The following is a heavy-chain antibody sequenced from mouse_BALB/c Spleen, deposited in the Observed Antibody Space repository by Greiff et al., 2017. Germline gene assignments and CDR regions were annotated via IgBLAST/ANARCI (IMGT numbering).Heavy chain of an antibody. CDR3: ASPHSHYYGSSPWFAY. J-gene: IGHJ3*01. Sequence: VQLKESGAELVKPGASVKLSCTASGFNIKDTYMHWVKQRPEQGLEWIGRIDPANGNTKYDPKFQGKATITADTSSNTAYLQLSSLTSEDTAVYYCASPHSHYYGSSPWFAYWGQGTLVTVSA. CDR1: GFNIKDTY. D-gene: IGHD1-1*01. V-gene: IGHV14-3*02. CDR2: IDPANGNT.